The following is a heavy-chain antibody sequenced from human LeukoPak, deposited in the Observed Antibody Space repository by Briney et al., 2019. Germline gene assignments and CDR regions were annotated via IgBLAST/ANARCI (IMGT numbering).Heavy chain of an antibody. CDR1: SGSISSHY. D-gene: IGHD3-22*01. J-gene: IGHJ3*02. Sequence: SETLSLTCTVSSGSISSHYWSWIRQPPGKGLEWIGYIYYSGSTYYNPSLKSRVTISVDTSKNQFSLKLSSVTAADTAVYYCARGPYYDSDKTSAFDIWGQGTMVTVSS. CDR3: ARGPYYDSDKTSAFDI. CDR2: IYYSGST. V-gene: IGHV4-59*11.